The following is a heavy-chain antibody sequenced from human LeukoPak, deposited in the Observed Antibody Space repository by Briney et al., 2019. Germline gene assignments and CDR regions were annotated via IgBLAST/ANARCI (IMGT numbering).Heavy chain of an antibody. CDR1: GLTFSSYG. CDR3: ARVSSNYYYYMDV. V-gene: IGHV3-30*03. CDR2: ISYDGSNK. Sequence: GRSLRLSCAASGLTFSSYGMHWVRQAPGKGLEWVAVISYDGSNKYYADSVKGRFTISRDNSKNTLYLQMNSLRAEDTAVYYCARVSSNYYYYMDVWGKGTTVTVSS. J-gene: IGHJ6*03.